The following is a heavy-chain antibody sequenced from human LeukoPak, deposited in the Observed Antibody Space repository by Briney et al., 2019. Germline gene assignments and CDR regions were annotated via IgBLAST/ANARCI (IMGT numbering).Heavy chain of an antibody. CDR1: GFTFSSYA. D-gene: IGHD6-19*01. J-gene: IGHJ4*02. CDR3: AKALRIAVVVRY. Sequence: PGGSLRLSCAASGFTFSSYAMSWVRQAPGKGLEWVSAISGSGGSTYYADSVKGRFTISRDNSKNTLYLQTNSLRAEDTAVYYCAKALRIAVVVRYWGQGTLVTVSS. V-gene: IGHV3-23*01. CDR2: ISGSGGST.